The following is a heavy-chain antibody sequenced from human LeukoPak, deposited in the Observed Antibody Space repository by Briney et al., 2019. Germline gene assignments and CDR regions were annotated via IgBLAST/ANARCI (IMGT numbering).Heavy chain of an antibody. J-gene: IGHJ4*02. V-gene: IGHV1-2*02. Sequence: ASVKVSCKASGYTFTGYYMHWVRQAPGQGLEWMGWINPNSGGTNYAQKFQGRVTMTRDTSISTAYMELSRLRSDDTAVYYCARVGCSGRSCYSYSDYWGQGTLVTVSS. CDR2: INPNSGGT. D-gene: IGHD2-15*01. CDR3: ARVGCSGRSCYSYSDY. CDR1: GYTFTGYY.